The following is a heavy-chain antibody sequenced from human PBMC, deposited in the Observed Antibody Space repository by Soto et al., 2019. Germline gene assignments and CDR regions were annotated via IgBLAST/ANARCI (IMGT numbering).Heavy chain of an antibody. CDR1: GFTFSNYA. Sequence: LRLSCAASGFTFSNYAMSWVRQASGKGLEWVSGISGSAGSTYYADPVKGRFTISRDNSKNTLYLQMDRLRVEDTAVYYCAKDWSSVPTDYFDYWGQGTLVTVSS. J-gene: IGHJ4*02. CDR3: AKDWSSVPTDYFDY. CDR2: ISGSAGST. D-gene: IGHD2-2*01. V-gene: IGHV3-23*01.